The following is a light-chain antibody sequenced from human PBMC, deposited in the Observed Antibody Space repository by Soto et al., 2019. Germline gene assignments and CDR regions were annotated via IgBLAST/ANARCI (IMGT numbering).Light chain of an antibody. CDR1: SSNIGAGYD. J-gene: IGLJ7*01. CDR2: DNN. Sequence: QAVVTQPPSVSGAPGQTITISCTGSSSNIGAGYDVHWYQQLPGRAPKLLIYDNNERPSGIPDRFSASKSGTSATLGITGLQTGDEADYYCGAWDSSLSAGVFGGGTQLTVL. V-gene: IGLV1-51*01. CDR3: GAWDSSLSAGV.